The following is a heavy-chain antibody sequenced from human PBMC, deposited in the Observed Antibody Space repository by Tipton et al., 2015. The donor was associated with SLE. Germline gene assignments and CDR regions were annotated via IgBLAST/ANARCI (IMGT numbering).Heavy chain of an antibody. D-gene: IGHD3-22*01. V-gene: IGHV4-61*09. J-gene: IGHJ6*03. Sequence: TLSLTCTVSGDSISSGDCYWSWIRQPAGKGLEWIGHIYTTGGTNYNPSLKSRVTISVHTSKNLFSLRLSSVTAADTAVYYCGGGNYSDYYMDVWGKGTTVTVSS. CDR1: GDSISSGDCY. CDR2: IYTTGGT. CDR3: GGGNYSDYYMDV.